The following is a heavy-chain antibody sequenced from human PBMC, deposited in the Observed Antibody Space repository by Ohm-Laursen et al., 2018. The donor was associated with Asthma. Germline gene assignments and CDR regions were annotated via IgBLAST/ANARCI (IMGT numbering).Heavy chain of an antibody. D-gene: IGHD3-16*02. Sequence: SLRLSCAASGIALSNAWMSWVRQAPGKGLEWVGRIKSNVNGGTTDYGAPVKGRFTISRDDSRNRVYLQMSRLKTEDTAMYYCTTDKPYTGGGVITIWGQGTLVTVSS. V-gene: IGHV3-15*01. CDR1: GIALSNAW. J-gene: IGHJ4*02. CDR3: TTDKPYTGGGVITI. CDR2: IKSNVNGGTT.